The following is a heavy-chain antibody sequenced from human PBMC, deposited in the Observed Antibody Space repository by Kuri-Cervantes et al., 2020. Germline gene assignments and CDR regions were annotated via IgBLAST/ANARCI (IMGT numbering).Heavy chain of an antibody. Sequence: GGSLRLSCAASGFTFTSYAMNWVRQAPGKGLEWVAVISYDGSNKYYADSVKGRFTISRDNSKNTLYLQMNSLRAEDTAVYYCARGVKGHLEGAWGQGTLVTVSS. CDR1: GFTFTSYA. D-gene: IGHD4-11*01. CDR2: ISYDGSNK. J-gene: IGHJ5*02. V-gene: IGHV3-30*01. CDR3: ARGVKGHLEGA.